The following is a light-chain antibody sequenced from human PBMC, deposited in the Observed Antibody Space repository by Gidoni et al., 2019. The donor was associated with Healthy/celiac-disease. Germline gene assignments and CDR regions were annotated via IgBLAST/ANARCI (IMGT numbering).Light chain of an antibody. V-gene: IGKV1-33*01. Sequence: DIQMTQSLSSLSASVGDRVTITCQASQDISNYLNWYQQKPGKAPKLLIYDASNFETGVPSRFSGSGSGTDFTFSISSLQPEDIATYYCQQYDNLPRVTFGPGTKVDIK. CDR1: QDISNY. CDR2: DAS. CDR3: QQYDNLPRVT. J-gene: IGKJ3*01.